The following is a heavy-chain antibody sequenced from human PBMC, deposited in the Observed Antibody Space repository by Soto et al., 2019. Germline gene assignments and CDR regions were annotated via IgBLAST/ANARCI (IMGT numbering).Heavy chain of an antibody. D-gene: IGHD6-19*01. V-gene: IGHV3-74*01. CDR1: GFSFVSYW. CDR2: INGNADNS. CDR3: VRDFRGAVAGSEFDH. Sequence: GGSLRLSCAASGFSFVSYWMHWVRQVPGEELAWVSRINGNADNSDYADSVKGRFTISRDNAMNRLYLQMDSLRADDTGVYYCVRDFRGAVAGSEFDHWGQGTLVTVSS. J-gene: IGHJ4*02.